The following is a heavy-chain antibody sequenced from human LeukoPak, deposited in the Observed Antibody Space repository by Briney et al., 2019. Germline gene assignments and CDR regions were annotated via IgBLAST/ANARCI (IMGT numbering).Heavy chain of an antibody. CDR3: AKASSHDFWSGYYPKARREGHFDY. V-gene: IGHV3-23*01. Sequence: GGSLRLSCAASGFTFSSYSRSWVRQAPGKGLEWVSAISGSGGSTYYADSVKGRFTISRDNSKHTPYLQMTSLRADDTAVYYCAKASSHDFWSGYYPKARREGHFDYWGKGTLVTVSS. D-gene: IGHD3-3*01. CDR2: ISGSGGST. J-gene: IGHJ4*02. CDR1: GFTFSSYS.